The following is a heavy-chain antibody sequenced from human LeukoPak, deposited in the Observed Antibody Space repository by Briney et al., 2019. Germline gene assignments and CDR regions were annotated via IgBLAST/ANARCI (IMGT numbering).Heavy chain of an antibody. CDR2: IIPSFGTV. V-gene: IGHV1-69*13. D-gene: IGHD5-18*01. CDR1: GYTFTSYY. J-gene: IGHJ4*02. CDR3: ARATSANEYSYGFHFDY. Sequence: ASVKVSCKASGYTFTSYYMHWVRQAPGQGLEWMGAIIPSFGTVKYAQKFQGRVTMTADESTSTAYMDLNYLRSDDTAVYFCARATSANEYSYGFHFDYWGQGTLVTVSS.